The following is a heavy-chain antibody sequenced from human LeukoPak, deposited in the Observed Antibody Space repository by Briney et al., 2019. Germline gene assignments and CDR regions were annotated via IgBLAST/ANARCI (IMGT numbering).Heavy chain of an antibody. J-gene: IGHJ6*03. CDR3: AREYTMVRGGYYMDV. Sequence: PSETLSLTCPVSGGSISSYYWSWIRQPPGKGLEWIGSIYHSGSTYYNPSLKSRVTISVDTSKNQFSLKLSSVTAADTAVYYCAREYTMVRGGYYMDVWGKGTTVTVSS. CDR1: GGSISSYY. CDR2: IYHSGST. D-gene: IGHD3-10*01. V-gene: IGHV4-38-2*02.